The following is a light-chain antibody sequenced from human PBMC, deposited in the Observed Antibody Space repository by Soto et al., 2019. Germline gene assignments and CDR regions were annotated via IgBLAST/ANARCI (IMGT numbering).Light chain of an antibody. CDR3: QQFNTYPIT. Sequence: AIPLTQSPSSLSASVGDRVTITCRASQCIRGALAWYQQKPGKPPKLLIFDVSSLQSGVPSRFSGSGSGTDFTLTISSLQPEDFATYCFQQFNTYPITFGHGTRLEIK. V-gene: IGKV1-13*02. J-gene: IGKJ5*01. CDR1: QCIRGA. CDR2: DVS.